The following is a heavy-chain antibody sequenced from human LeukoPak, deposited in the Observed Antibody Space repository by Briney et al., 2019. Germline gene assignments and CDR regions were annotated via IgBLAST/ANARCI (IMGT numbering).Heavy chain of an antibody. J-gene: IGHJ4*02. CDR2: LAYSGST. Sequence: PSETLSLTCTVSGGFIGSSSFYWAWIRQTPGKGLEWIGSLAYSGSTYYKSSLNSRITLSVDAATNQFSLNLTSVTAADTALFFCASSTSYYYDTSGYFEYWGQGILVTVSS. D-gene: IGHD3-22*01. CDR1: GGFIGSSSFY. CDR3: ASSTSYYYDTSGYFEY. V-gene: IGHV4-39*01.